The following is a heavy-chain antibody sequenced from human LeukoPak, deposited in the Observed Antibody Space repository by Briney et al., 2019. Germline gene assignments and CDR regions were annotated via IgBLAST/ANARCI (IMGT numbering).Heavy chain of an antibody. CDR2: ISYDGSNK. D-gene: IGHD3-22*01. Sequence: GGSLRLSCAAWGYTFSIYGMLGVPQAPGRGGVGVTVISYDGSNKYYADSVKGRFTISRDNSKNTLYLQMNSLRAEDTAVYDCAKRRVASSSGYYYDFDYWGQGTLVTVSS. J-gene: IGHJ4*02. CDR3: AKRRVASSSGYYYDFDY. CDR1: GYTFSIYG. V-gene: IGHV3-30*18.